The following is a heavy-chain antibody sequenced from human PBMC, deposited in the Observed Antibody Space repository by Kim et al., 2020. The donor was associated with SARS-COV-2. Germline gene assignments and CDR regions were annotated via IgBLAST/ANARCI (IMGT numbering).Heavy chain of an antibody. Sequence: ASVKVSCKASGYTFIAYYIHWVRQAPGQGLEWMGWINPNSGGTDFAQKFQGRVTMTRDTSITTAYMELSRLTSDDMAVYFCARDPRYTNSNYYYGMDVWGQGTTVSVSS. CDR2: INPNSGGT. D-gene: IGHD2-2*02. J-gene: IGHJ6*02. V-gene: IGHV1-2*02. CDR1: GYTFIAYY. CDR3: ARDPRYTNSNYYYGMDV.